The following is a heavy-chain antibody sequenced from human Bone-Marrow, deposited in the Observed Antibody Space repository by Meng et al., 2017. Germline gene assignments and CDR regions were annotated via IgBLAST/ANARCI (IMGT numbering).Heavy chain of an antibody. D-gene: IGHD3-10*01. CDR3: ARDLRRSRDFYGSGSYIRYYYYGMDV. CDR1: GFTFSDYY. J-gene: IGHJ6*02. V-gene: IGHV3-11*04. Sequence: GESLKISCAASGFTFSDYYMSWIRQAPGKGLEWVSYISSSGSTIYYADSVKGRFTISRDNSKNTLYLQMNSLRAEDTAVYYCARDLRRSRDFYGSGSYIRYYYYGMDVWGQGTTVTVSS. CDR2: ISSSGSTI.